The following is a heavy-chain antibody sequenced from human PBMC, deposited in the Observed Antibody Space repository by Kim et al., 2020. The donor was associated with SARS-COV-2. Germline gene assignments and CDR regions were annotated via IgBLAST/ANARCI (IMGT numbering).Heavy chain of an antibody. D-gene: IGHD6-13*01. CDR3: ARDRSSWYFIFDY. CDR2: IIPIFGTA. J-gene: IGHJ4*02. Sequence: SVKVSCKASGGTFSSYAISWVRQAPGQGLEWMGGIIPIFGTANYAQKFQGRVTITADESTSTAYMELSSLRSEDTAVYYCARDRSSWYFIFDYWGQGTLVTVSS. V-gene: IGHV1-69*13. CDR1: GGTFSSYA.